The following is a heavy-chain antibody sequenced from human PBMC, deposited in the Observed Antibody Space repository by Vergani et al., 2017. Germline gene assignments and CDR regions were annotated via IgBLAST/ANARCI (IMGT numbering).Heavy chain of an antibody. CDR3: AKDGAYTYYYDSSGYYYEGYFDY. J-gene: IGHJ4*02. V-gene: IGHV3-30*04. D-gene: IGHD3-22*01. CDR2: ISYDGSNK. CDR1: GFTFSSYA. Sequence: QVQLVESGGGVVQPGRSLRLSCAASGFTFSSYAMHWVRQAPGKGLEWVAVISYDGSNKYYADSVKGRFTISRDNSKNTLYLQMNSLRAEDTAVYYCAKDGAYTYYYDSSGYYYEGYFDYWGQGTLVTVSS.